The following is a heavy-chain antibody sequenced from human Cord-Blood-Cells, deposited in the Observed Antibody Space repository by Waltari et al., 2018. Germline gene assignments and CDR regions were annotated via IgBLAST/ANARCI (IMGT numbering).Heavy chain of an antibody. J-gene: IGHJ3*02. Sequence: EVQLVESGGCLVQPGGSLRLPCEASGFPFSSYWLTWARQAPGKGLEWVANIKQDGSEKYYVASVKGRFTISRDNAKNSLYLQMNSLRAEDTAVYYCARDRAGGPTDAFDIWGQGTMVTVSS. D-gene: IGHD2-15*01. V-gene: IGHV3-7*01. CDR3: ARDRAGGPTDAFDI. CDR1: GFPFSSYW. CDR2: IKQDGSEK.